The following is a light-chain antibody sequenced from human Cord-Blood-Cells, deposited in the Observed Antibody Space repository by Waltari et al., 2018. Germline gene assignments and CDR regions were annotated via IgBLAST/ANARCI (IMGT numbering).Light chain of an antibody. CDR1: SSNIGSNY. Sequence: QSVLTQPPSASGTPGQRVTISCSGSSSNIGSNYVYWYQQLPGTAPKPLIYRNNRRPSGVPDRFSGSKSGTSASLAISGLRSEDEADYYCAAWDDSLSGRVFGGGTKLTVL. CDR3: AAWDDSLSGRV. V-gene: IGLV1-47*01. J-gene: IGLJ3*02. CDR2: RNN.